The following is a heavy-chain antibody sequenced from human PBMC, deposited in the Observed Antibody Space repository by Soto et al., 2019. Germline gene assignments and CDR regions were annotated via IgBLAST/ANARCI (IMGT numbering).Heavy chain of an antibody. D-gene: IGHD6-25*01. J-gene: IGHJ4*02. V-gene: IGHV1-69*06. CDR1: GDTFRSDA. Sequence: QEQLVQSGAEVRKPGSSVKVSCTTSGDTFRSDAFSWVRQAPGQGIEWKGGINPMFGAANYAQRFQDRDKITAAKFSNSAHMEISGLRSADTAIDFSARAIRQSSGWDFYCGGQGTLVTVSS. CDR2: INPMFGAA. CDR3: ARAIRQSSGWDFYC.